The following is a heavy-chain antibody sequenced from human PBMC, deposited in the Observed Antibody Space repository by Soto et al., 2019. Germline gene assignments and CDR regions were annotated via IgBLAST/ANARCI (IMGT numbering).Heavy chain of an antibody. CDR3: ARGPTTIFGVVIMSWFDP. CDR1: GGSFSGYY. Sequence: SETLSLTCAVYGGSFSGYYWSWIRQPPGKGLEWIGEINHSGSTNYNPSLKSRVTISVDTSKNQFSLKLSSVTAADTAVYYCARGPTTIFGVVIMSWFDPWGQGALVTVSS. CDR2: INHSGST. D-gene: IGHD3-3*01. J-gene: IGHJ5*02. V-gene: IGHV4-34*01.